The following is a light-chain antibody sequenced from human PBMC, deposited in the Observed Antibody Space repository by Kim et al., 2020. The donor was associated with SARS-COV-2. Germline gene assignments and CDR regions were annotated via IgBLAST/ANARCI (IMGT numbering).Light chain of an antibody. CDR2: DAA. Sequence: PGESATLSCSASHNVGISLAYYQRPPGQAPRLLSYDAAIRAAGIPDMFSGIGAGTDFTLTIGSLAPEDFAVYYCQQRGNWPPALTFGGGTKVDIK. J-gene: IGKJ4*01. CDR1: HNVGIS. V-gene: IGKV3-11*01. CDR3: QQRGNWPPALT.